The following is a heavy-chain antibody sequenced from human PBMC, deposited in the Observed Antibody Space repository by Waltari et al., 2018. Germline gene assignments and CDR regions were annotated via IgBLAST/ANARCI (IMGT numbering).Heavy chain of an antibody. J-gene: IGHJ4*02. CDR1: GGSFSGYY. D-gene: IGHD4-4*01. V-gene: IGHV4-34*01. CDR2: INHSGST. CDR3: ASRSDYTVDY. Sequence: QVQLQQWGAGLLKPSETLSLPCAVYGGSFSGYYWSWIRQPPGKGLEWIGEINHSGSTNYNPSLKSRVTISVDTSKNQFSLKLSSVTAADTAVYYCASRSDYTVDYWGQGTLVTVSS.